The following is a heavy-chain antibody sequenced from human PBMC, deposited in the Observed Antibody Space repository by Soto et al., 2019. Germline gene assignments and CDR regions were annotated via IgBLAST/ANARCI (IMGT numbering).Heavy chain of an antibody. D-gene: IGHD3-3*01. V-gene: IGHV4-59*01. J-gene: IGHJ6*03. CDR1: GGSISSYY. Sequence: PSETLSLTCTVSGGSISSYYWSWIRQPPGKGLEWIGYIYYSGSTNYNPSLKSRVTISVDTSKNQFSLKLSSVTAADTAVYYCARDRVDTISGYYYMDFWGKGTTVTVSS. CDR2: IYYSGST. CDR3: ARDRVDTISGYYYMDF.